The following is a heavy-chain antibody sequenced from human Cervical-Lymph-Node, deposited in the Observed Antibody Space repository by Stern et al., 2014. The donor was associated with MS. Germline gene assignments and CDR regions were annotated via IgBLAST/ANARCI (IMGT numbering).Heavy chain of an antibody. J-gene: IGHJ5*02. CDR2: ISGYNDNT. CDR3: ARDPRIAVAGTGGGFDP. CDR1: GYTFSSYG. D-gene: IGHD6-19*01. V-gene: IGHV1-18*01. Sequence: MQLVESGAEVKKPGASVKVSCKSSGYTFSSYGISWVRQAPGQGLEWMGWISGYNDNTNYVEKFQGRVTMTTDTSTSTAYMELRSLTSDDTAVYYCARDPRIAVAGTGGGFDPWGQGTLVTVSS.